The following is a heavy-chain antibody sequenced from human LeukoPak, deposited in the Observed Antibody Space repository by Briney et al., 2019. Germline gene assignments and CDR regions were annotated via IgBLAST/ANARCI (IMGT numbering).Heavy chain of an antibody. CDR1: GFTFSSYS. CDR3: ARQSRYYYDSSGYAFDI. J-gene: IGHJ3*02. Sequence: GGSLRLSCAASGFTFSSYSMNWVRQAPGKGLEWVSSISSSSSYIYYADSVKGRFTISRDNAKNSLYLQMNSLRAEDTAVYYCARQSRYYYDSSGYAFDIWGQGTMVTVSS. V-gene: IGHV3-21*01. D-gene: IGHD3-22*01. CDR2: ISSSSSYI.